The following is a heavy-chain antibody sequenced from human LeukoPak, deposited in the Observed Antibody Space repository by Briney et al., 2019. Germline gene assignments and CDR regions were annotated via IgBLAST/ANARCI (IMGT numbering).Heavy chain of an antibody. CDR2: INPSGGST. J-gene: IGHJ1*01. Sequence: ASVKVSCKASGYTFTSYYMHWVRQAPGQGLEWMGIINPSGGSTSYAQKFQGRVTMTRDTSTSTVYMALNSLRSEDTAVYYCARGRSIAARPGYFQHWGQGTLVTVSS. V-gene: IGHV1-46*01. CDR1: GYTFTSYY. CDR3: ARGRSIAARPGYFQH. D-gene: IGHD6-6*01.